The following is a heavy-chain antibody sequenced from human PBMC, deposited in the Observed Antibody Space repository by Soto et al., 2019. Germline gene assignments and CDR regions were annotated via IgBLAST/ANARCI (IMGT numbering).Heavy chain of an antibody. Sequence: SETLSLTCTVSGGPFPNGGYYWSWIRQEPGKGLEWIGYTHYSGDTSYNPFLRSRVTISTDTSKNHFSLKLSSVTAADTAVYYCARHKTTMLTVVSAFDPWGQGTRVTVSS. V-gene: IGHV4-30-4*01. CDR2: THYSGDT. J-gene: IGHJ5*02. CDR1: GGPFPNGGYY. CDR3: ARHKTTMLTVVSAFDP. D-gene: IGHD3-22*01.